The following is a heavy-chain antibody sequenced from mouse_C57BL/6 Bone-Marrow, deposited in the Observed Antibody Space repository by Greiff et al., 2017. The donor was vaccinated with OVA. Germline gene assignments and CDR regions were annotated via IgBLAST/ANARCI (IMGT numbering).Heavy chain of an antibody. CDR1: GYTFTSYG. V-gene: IGHV1-81*01. J-gene: IGHJ2*01. CDR2: IYPRSGNT. Sequence: QVQLQQSGAELARPGASVKLSCKASGYTFTSYGISWVKQRTGQGLEWIGEIYPRSGNTYYNEKFKGKATLTADKYSSTAYMELRSLTSEDSAVYFCARSGYYYGSSYEGVDYWGQGTTLTVSS. CDR3: ARSGYYYGSSYEGVDY. D-gene: IGHD1-1*01.